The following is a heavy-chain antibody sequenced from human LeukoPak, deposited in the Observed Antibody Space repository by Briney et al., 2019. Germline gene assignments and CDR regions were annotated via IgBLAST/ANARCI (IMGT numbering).Heavy chain of an antibody. CDR3: ARDGARYFDY. CDR1: GGSISSSSYY. CDR2: IYYSGST. D-gene: IGHD3-16*01. Sequence: PSETLSLTCTVSGGSISSSSYYWGWIRQPPGKGLEWIGNIYYSGSTYYNPSLKSRVTISVDTSKNQFSLKLSSVTAADTAVYYCARDGARYFDYWGQGTLVTVSS. J-gene: IGHJ4*02. V-gene: IGHV4-39*07.